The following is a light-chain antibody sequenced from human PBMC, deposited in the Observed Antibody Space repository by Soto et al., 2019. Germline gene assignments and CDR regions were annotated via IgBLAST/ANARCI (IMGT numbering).Light chain of an antibody. CDR3: CSYAGSTTRVL. V-gene: IGLV2-14*01. CDR1: SSDVDTYKY. CDR2: EVS. Sequence: QSALTQPASVSGSPGQSIIISCTGTSSDVDTYKYVSWYQQHPGKAPKLMIYEVSHRPSGVSDRFSGSKSGNTASLTISGLPAEDEADYYCCSYAGSTTRVLFGGGTKFAVL. J-gene: IGLJ2*01.